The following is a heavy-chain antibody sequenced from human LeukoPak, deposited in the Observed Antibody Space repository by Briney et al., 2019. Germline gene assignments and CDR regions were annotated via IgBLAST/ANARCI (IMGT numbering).Heavy chain of an antibody. V-gene: IGHV4-59*08. D-gene: IGHD3-10*01. CDR1: GGSISSYY. CDR3: ARQPYGSGSYARFDP. Sequence: SETLSLTCTVSGGSISSYYWSWIRQPPGKGLEWIGYIYYSGSTNYNPSLKSRVTISVDTSKNQFSLKLSSVTAADAAVYYCARQPYGSGSYARFDPWGQGTLVTVSS. CDR2: IYYSGST. J-gene: IGHJ5*02.